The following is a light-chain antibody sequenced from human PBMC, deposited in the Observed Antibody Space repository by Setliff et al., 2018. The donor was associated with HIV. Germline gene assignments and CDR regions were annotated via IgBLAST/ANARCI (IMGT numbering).Light chain of an antibody. J-gene: IGLJ1*01. CDR3: SSYAITNTLP. Sequence: QSVLAQPASVSGSPGQSITISCTGTSRDVGGYNYVSWYQQHPGKAPKLIIYEVRNRPSGVSIRFSGSKSGNTASLTISGPQTEDEADYYCSSYAITNTLPFGTGTRSPS. CDR2: EVR. CDR1: SRDVGGYNY. V-gene: IGLV2-14*01.